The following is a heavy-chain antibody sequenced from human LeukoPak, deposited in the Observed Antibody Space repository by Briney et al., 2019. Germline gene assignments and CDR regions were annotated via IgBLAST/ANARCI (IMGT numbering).Heavy chain of an antibody. Sequence: GGSLRLSCAASGFTFSTSGMNWVRQAPGKGLQWVAYISSRSETKYYAVSVKGRFAISRDNARNSLYLQVNSLRDDDTALYYCARVWQLGVWGQGTAVTVSS. CDR2: ISSRSETK. D-gene: IGHD3-10*01. J-gene: IGHJ6*02. V-gene: IGHV3-48*02. CDR1: GFTFSTSG. CDR3: ARVWQLGV.